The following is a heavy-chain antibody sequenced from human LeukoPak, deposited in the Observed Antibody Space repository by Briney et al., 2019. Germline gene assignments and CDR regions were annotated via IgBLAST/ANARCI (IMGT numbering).Heavy chain of an antibody. J-gene: IGHJ4*02. V-gene: IGHV1-2*02. CDR1: GYTFTGYY. D-gene: IGHD1-14*01. CDR3: ASQMGTGDQESYFDY. Sequence: ASVKVSCKASGYTFTGYYMHWVRQAPGQGLEWMGWINPNSGGTNYAQKFQGRVTMTRDTSISTAYMELRRLRSDDTAVYYCASQMGTGDQESYFDYWGQGTLVTVSS. CDR2: INPNSGGT.